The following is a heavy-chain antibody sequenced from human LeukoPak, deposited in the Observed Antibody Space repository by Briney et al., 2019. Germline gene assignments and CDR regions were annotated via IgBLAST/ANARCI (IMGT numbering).Heavy chain of an antibody. D-gene: IGHD3-10*02. V-gene: IGHV3-23*01. CDR2: ISGSGGST. CDR1: GFTFSSYA. Sequence: PGGSLRLSCAASGFTFSSYAMSWVRQAPGKGLEWVSAISGSGGSTYYADSVKGRFTISRDNSKNTLYLQMNSLRAEDTAVYYCAKTRFESYYVPNAFDIWGQGTTVTVSS. CDR3: AKTRFESYYVPNAFDI. J-gene: IGHJ3*02.